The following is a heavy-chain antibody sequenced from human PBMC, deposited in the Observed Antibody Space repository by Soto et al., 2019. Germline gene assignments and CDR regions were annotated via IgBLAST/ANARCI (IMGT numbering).Heavy chain of an antibody. D-gene: IGHD3-10*01. CDR1: GGSFSGYY. V-gene: IGHV4-34*01. J-gene: IGHJ6*02. Sequence: SETLSLTCAVYGGSFSGYYWSWIRQPPGKGLEWIGEINHSGSTNYNPSLKSRVTISVDTSKNQFSLKLSSVTAADTAVYYCARLPMVRGAPPSAYYYYGMDVWGQGTTVTVSS. CDR2: INHSGST. CDR3: ARLPMVRGAPPSAYYYYGMDV.